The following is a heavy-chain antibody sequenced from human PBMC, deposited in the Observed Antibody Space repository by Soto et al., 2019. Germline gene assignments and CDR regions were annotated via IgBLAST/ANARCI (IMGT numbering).Heavy chain of an antibody. Sequence: SETLSLTCTVSGGSISSGDYYWSWIRQPPGKGLEWIGYIYYSGSTYYNPSLKSRVTISVDTSKNQFSLKLSSVTAADTAVYYCARHQSSIVATISPWGQGTLVTVSS. CDR1: GGSISSGDYY. D-gene: IGHD5-12*01. CDR3: ARHQSSIVATISP. CDR2: IYYSGST. V-gene: IGHV4-30-4*01. J-gene: IGHJ5*02.